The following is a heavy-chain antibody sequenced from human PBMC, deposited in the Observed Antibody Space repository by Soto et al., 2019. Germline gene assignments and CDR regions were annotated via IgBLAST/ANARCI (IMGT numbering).Heavy chain of an antibody. CDR3: ARGRYSYGWNYFDY. CDR1: GFTFSSYD. CDR2: IGTAGDP. J-gene: IGHJ4*02. Sequence: VQLVESGGGVVQPGRSLRLSCAASGFTFSSYDMHWVRQATGKGLEWVSAIGTAGDPYYPGSVKGRFTISRENAKNSLYLQMNSLRAGDTAVYYCARGRYSYGWNYFDYWGQGTLVTVSS. D-gene: IGHD5-18*01. V-gene: IGHV3-13*05.